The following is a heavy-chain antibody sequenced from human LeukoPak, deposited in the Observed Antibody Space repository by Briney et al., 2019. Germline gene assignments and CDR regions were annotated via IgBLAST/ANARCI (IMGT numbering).Heavy chain of an antibody. Sequence: SETLSLTCTVSGDSISRSNSYWGWIRQPPGKGLEWIGTISDSGTTSYNPSLKSRVTLSLDTSKNQFSLKLNSLTAADTAVYYCARHLASTDHDAFHIWGQGTMVTVSS. CDR1: GDSISRSNSY. V-gene: IGHV4-39*01. CDR2: ISDSGTT. J-gene: IGHJ3*02. D-gene: IGHD3-16*01. CDR3: ARHLASTDHDAFHI.